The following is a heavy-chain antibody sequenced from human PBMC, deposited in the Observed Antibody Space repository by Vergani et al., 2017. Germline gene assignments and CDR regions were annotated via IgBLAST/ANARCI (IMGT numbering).Heavy chain of an antibody. J-gene: IGHJ6*03. Sequence: QVQLVQSGAEVKKPGASVKVSCKASGYTFTGYYMHWVRQAPGQGLEWMGWINPNSGGTNYAQKFQGRVTMTRDTSISTAYMELSRLRSDDTDVYYCARIFPNPYYYYYMDVWGKGTTVTVSS. CDR3: ARIFPNPYYYYYMDV. CDR1: GYTFTGYY. D-gene: IGHD2-15*01. CDR2: INPNSGGT. V-gene: IGHV1-2*02.